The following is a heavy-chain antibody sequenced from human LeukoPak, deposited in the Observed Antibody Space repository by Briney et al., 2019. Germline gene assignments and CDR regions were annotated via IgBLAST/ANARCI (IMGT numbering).Heavy chain of an antibody. V-gene: IGHV3-23*01. CDR2: ISGSGDNT. Sequence: GGSLRLSCAASEFTFSNFAMSWVRQAPGKGLEWVSTISGSGDNTYYADSVKGRFTISRDNSKNTLSLHMNTLRAEDTAVYYCAKDLLQTFFFDSSGYYSDAFGMWGQGIMVTVSP. CDR3: AKDLLQTFFFDSSGYYSDAFGM. J-gene: IGHJ3*02. CDR1: EFTFSNFA. D-gene: IGHD3-22*01.